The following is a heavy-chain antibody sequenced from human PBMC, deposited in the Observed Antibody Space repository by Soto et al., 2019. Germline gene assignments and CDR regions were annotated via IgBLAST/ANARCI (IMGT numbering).Heavy chain of an antibody. CDR1: GFTFHDYA. V-gene: IGHV3-9*01. CDR3: AIFRTVTMPFDY. D-gene: IGHD4-17*01. J-gene: IGHJ4*02. Sequence: DVQLVESGGGLVQPGRSLRLSCAASGFTFHDYAMHWVRQAPGKGLEWVSGISWNSGNIGYADVVKGRFTISRDNAKNSLYLLMDSLTAEDTALFYCAIFRTVTMPFDYWCQGTLVTVSS. CDR2: ISWNSGNI.